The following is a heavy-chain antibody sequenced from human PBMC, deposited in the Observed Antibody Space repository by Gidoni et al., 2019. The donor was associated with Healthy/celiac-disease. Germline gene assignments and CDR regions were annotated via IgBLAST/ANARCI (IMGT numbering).Heavy chain of an antibody. V-gene: IGHV3-23*01. J-gene: IGHJ4*02. Sequence: EVQLLESGGGLVQPGGSLRLSCAASGCPFSSYAMSWVRQAPGKGLEWGSAISGSGGSTYYADSVKGRFTISRDNSKNTLYLQMNSLRAEDTAVYYCANLDIVVVPAAFWGQGTLVTVSS. CDR2: ISGSGGST. CDR1: GCPFSSYA. CDR3: ANLDIVVVPAAF. D-gene: IGHD2-2*01.